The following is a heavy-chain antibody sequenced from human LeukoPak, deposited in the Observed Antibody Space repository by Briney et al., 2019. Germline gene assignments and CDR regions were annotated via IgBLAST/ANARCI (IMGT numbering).Heavy chain of an antibody. CDR1: GFTFSNYA. CDR3: ARASGSSGWYPFDY. Sequence: GGSLRLSCSASGFTFSNYAMHWVRQAPGKGLGHVSAISYNGGSTYYADSVKGRFTISRDNSRNTLYLQMSSLRAEDTAVYYCARASGSSGWYPFDYWGQGTLVTVSS. J-gene: IGHJ4*02. CDR2: ISYNGGST. D-gene: IGHD6-19*01. V-gene: IGHV3-64D*09.